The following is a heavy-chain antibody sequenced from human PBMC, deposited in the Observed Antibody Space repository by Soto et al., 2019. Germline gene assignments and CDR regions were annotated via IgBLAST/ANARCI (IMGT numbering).Heavy chain of an antibody. Sequence: SETLSLTCAVYGGSFSGYYWSWIRQPPGKGLEWIGEINHSGSTNYNPSLKSRVTISVDTSKNQFSLKLSSVTAADTAVYYCARGRDIVVVVAATDVYYMDVWGKGTTVT. J-gene: IGHJ6*03. CDR1: GGSFSGYY. CDR3: ARGRDIVVVVAATDVYYMDV. V-gene: IGHV4-34*01. D-gene: IGHD2-15*01. CDR2: INHSGST.